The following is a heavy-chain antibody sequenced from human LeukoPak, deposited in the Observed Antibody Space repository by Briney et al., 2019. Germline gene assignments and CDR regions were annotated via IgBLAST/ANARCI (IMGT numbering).Heavy chain of an antibody. CDR1: GYTVTELS. CDR3: ATRYCSGGSCPNYYYYYINV. CDR2: FHPEDGET. Sequence: ASVKVSCKVSGYTVTELSMHWVRQSPGKGLEWMGGFHPEDGETIYAQKFQGRVTMTEDTSTDTAYMELSSLRSEDTAVYYCATRYCSGGSCPNYYYYYINVWGKGTTVTISS. D-gene: IGHD2-15*01. V-gene: IGHV1-24*01. J-gene: IGHJ6*03.